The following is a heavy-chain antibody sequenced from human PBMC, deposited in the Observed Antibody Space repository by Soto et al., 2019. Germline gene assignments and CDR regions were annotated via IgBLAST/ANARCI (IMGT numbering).Heavy chain of an antibody. CDR2: INHSGST. Sequence: SETLSLTCAVYGGSFSGYYWSWIRQPPGKGLEWIGEINHSGSTNYNPSLKSRVTISVDTSKNQFSLKLSSVTAADTAVYYCARQDIDCTNGVCYQAYYYYYYGMDVWGQGTTVTVSS. J-gene: IGHJ6*02. D-gene: IGHD2-8*01. V-gene: IGHV4-34*01. CDR1: GGSFSGYY. CDR3: ARQDIDCTNGVCYQAYYYYYYGMDV.